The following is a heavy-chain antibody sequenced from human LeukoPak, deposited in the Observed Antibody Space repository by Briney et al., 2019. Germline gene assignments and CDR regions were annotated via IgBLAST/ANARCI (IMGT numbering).Heavy chain of an antibody. CDR2: IYPGGSET. J-gene: IGHJ5*02. CDR3: ARGGDNWFDP. CDR1: GYSFSTYM. Sequence: GESLKISCKASGYSFSTYMIGWVGQMPGKGLEWMGIIYPGGSETRYTPSFQGQVTMSADKSISTAYLQWNSLKASDTAMYYCARGGDNWFDPWGQGTLVTVSS. V-gene: IGHV5-51*01.